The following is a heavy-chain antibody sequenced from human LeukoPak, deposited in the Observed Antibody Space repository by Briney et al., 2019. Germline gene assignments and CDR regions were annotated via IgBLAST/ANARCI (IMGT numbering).Heavy chain of an antibody. J-gene: IGHJ6*02. D-gene: IGHD5-18*01. CDR2: ISFDGSTT. CDR1: GLLFDNYA. Sequence: GGSLRLSCSGSGLLFDNYAMHWVRQAPGKGLEWVGLISFDGSTTHHADSVRGGFTISRDNSKSILYLQMDSVTPEDTAVYYCASELTRMMPGYRAQFYYAMDVWGQGTTVTVSS. CDR3: ASELTRMMPGYRAQFYYAMDV. V-gene: IGHV3-30-3*01.